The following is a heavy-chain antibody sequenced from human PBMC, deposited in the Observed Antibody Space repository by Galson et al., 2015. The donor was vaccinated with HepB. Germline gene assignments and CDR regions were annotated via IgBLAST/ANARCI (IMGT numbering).Heavy chain of an antibody. CDR1: EFTLSSYN. D-gene: IGHD5-24*01. CDR2: MSSSGTYI. CDR3: VREKWLQTSSRLDV. V-gene: IGHV3-21*01. Sequence: SLRLSCAASEFTLSSYNMNWVRHAPGKGLEWVSSMSSSGTYIHYADSVKGRFTISREHAKNSLFLQMNSLRAEDTAVYYCVREKWLQTSSRLDVWGQGATVTVSS. J-gene: IGHJ6*02.